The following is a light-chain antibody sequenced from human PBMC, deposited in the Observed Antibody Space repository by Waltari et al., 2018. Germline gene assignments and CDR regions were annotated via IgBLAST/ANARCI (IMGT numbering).Light chain of an antibody. V-gene: IGLV2-23*02. CDR2: EVS. Sequence: QFALTHPASGAGSPGQSITISCTGTSSDVGSYNLVSWYQQHPGKAPKLMIYEVSKRPSGVSNRFSGSKSGNTASLTISGLQAEDEADYYCCSYAGSSTPYVFGTGTKVTVL. CDR1: SSDVGSYNL. CDR3: CSYAGSSTPYV. J-gene: IGLJ1*01.